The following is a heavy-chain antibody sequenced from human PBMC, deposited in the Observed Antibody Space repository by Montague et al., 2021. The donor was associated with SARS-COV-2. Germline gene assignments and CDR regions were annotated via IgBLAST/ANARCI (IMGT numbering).Heavy chain of an antibody. V-gene: IGHV3-33*01. CDR2: IWYDESKE. D-gene: IGHD6-19*01. Sequence: SLRLSCAASGFIFRSYVMHWVRQAPGKGLEWMAVIWYDESKEYYADSVKGRFIISRDTSKDILFLQMSSLRVEDTAVYYCARGPKYSSGWTGYYCGLDVWGPGTTVTVSS. J-gene: IGHJ6*02. CDR1: GFIFRSYV. CDR3: ARGPKYSSGWTGYYCGLDV.